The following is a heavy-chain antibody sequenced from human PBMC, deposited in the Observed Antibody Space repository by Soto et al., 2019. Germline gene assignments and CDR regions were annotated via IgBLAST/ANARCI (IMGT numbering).Heavy chain of an antibody. Sequence: SETLSLTCTVAGGSISSYFWNWIRLPPGKGLEWIGYSHYSGNSNYNPSLKSRVTMSVDTSKNQFSLKLSSVTAADTAVYYCARQSDHYGPGWDSYYLDVWGKGTTVTVSS. J-gene: IGHJ6*03. V-gene: IGHV4-59*08. CDR2: SHYSGNS. CDR1: GGSISSYF. CDR3: ARQSDHYGPGWDSYYLDV. D-gene: IGHD3-10*01.